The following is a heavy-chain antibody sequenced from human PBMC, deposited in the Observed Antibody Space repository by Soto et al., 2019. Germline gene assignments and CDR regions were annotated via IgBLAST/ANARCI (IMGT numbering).Heavy chain of an antibody. CDR3: ACGGGRSGLFTSWFDP. J-gene: IGHJ5*02. Sequence: QVQLVQSGAEVKKPGSSVKVSCKASGGTFSSYAISWVRQAPGQGLEWMGGSIPIFGTANYAQKNQGRVTITADESTSPAYMELGGMRSDDTAVYYCACGGGRSGLFTSWFDPWGQGTLVTVSS. CDR1: GGTFSSYA. CDR2: SIPIFGTA. D-gene: IGHD3-16*01. V-gene: IGHV1-69*01.